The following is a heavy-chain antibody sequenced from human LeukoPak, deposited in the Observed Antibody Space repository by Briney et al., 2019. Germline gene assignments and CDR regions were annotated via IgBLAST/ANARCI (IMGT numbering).Heavy chain of an antibody. CDR3: AKAMTTVTSLFDY. CDR2: IYGVGANT. Sequence: GGSLRLSRAASGFTLSNYGVSWVRQAPGKGLEWVSHIYGVGANTYYADSVKGRFTISRDNSKNTLYLQMNSLRAEDTAVYYCAKAMTTVTSLFDYWGQGTLVTVSS. CDR1: GFTLSNYG. V-gene: IGHV3-23*01. J-gene: IGHJ4*02. D-gene: IGHD4-17*01.